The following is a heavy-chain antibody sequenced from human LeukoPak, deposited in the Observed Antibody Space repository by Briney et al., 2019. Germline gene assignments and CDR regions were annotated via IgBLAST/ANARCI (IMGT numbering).Heavy chain of an antibody. CDR1: GGSISSSSYY. CDR3: ASAQGWRDF. Sequence: SETLSLTCTVSGGSISSSSYYWGWIRQPPGKGLEWIGEITPSGITNYNPSLKTRVTISVDTSKNQFSLRLNSVTAADSAMYYCASAQGWRDFWGQGTLVTVSS. CDR2: ITPSGIT. V-gene: IGHV4-39*07. D-gene: IGHD2-15*01. J-gene: IGHJ4*02.